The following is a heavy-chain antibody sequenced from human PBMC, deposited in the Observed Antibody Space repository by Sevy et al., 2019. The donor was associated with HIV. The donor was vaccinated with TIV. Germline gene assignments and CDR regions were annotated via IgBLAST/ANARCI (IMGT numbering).Heavy chain of an antibody. D-gene: IGHD3-10*01. CDR3: ARVGVDGSGSYYNENWFDP. Sequence: SETLSLTCTVSGGSISSYYWSWIRQPPGKGLEWIGYIYYSGSTNYNPSLKSRVTISVDTSKNQFSLKLSSATAADTAVYYCARVGVDGSGSYYNENWFDPWGQGTLVTVSS. CDR2: IYYSGST. CDR1: GGSISSYY. J-gene: IGHJ5*02. V-gene: IGHV4-59*01.